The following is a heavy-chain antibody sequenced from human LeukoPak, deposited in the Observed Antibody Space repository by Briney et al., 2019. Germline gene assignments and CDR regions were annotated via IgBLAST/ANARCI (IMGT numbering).Heavy chain of an antibody. V-gene: IGHV4-34*01. Sequence: SETLSLTCAVYGGSFSGYYWSWIRQPPGKGLEWIGEINHSGSTNYNPSLKSRVTISVDTSKNQFSLKLSSVTAADTAVYYCARLTTVVTPRYFDLWGRGTLVTVSS. D-gene: IGHD4-23*01. J-gene: IGHJ2*01. CDR1: GGSFSGYY. CDR3: ARLTTVVTPRYFDL. CDR2: INHSGST.